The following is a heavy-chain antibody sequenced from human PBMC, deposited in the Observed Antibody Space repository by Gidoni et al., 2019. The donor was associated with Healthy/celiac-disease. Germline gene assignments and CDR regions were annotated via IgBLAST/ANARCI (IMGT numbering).Heavy chain of an antibody. D-gene: IGHD6-19*01. Sequence: RFTIPRDNSKNTLYLQMNSLRAEDTAVYYYAKGSGWNEDYWGQGTLVTVSS. J-gene: IGHJ4*02. V-gene: IGHV3-30*02. CDR3: AKGSGWNEDY.